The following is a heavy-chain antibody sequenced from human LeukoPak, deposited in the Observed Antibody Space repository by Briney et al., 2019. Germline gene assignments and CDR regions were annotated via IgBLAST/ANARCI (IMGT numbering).Heavy chain of an antibody. D-gene: IGHD6-13*01. CDR1: GYTLTDYY. J-gene: IGHJ6*02. Sequence: ASVKVSCKASGYTLTDYYMHWVRQAPGQGLEWMGRINPNSGGTNYAQKFQGRVTMTRDTSISTVYMELSRLRSDDTAVYYCARSGEAAAGTYYYYGMDVWGQGTTVTVSS. CDR3: ARSGEAAAGTYYYYGMDV. V-gene: IGHV1-2*06. CDR2: INPNSGGT.